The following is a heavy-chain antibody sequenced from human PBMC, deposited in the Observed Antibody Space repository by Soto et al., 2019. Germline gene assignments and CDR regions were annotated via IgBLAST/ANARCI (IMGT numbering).Heavy chain of an antibody. V-gene: IGHV3-21*01. CDR3: AREIVGATRPKFDY. J-gene: IGHJ4*02. D-gene: IGHD1-26*01. Sequence: EVQLVESGGGLVKPGGSLRLSCAASGFTFSSYTMNWVRQAPGKGLEWVSSISRSSRIIYYADSLKGRFTISRDNAKNSLSLQMNSLRAEDTAVYYCAREIVGATRPKFDYWGQGTLVTVSS. CDR1: GFTFSSYT. CDR2: ISRSSRII.